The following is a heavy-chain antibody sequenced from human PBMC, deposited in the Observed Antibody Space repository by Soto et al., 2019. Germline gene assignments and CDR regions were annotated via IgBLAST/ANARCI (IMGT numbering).Heavy chain of an antibody. Sequence: QVQLVQSGAEVKKPGSSVKVSCKASGGTFSRYSITWVRQAPGHGLEWIGRIIPIFGIPTYAQKFQGRVTFTADESPSTAYMELSSLRSDDTAVYYCAREDRDRETGLVPAAIDGMDVWGKGTTVTVSS. J-gene: IGHJ6*04. V-gene: IGHV1-69*08. CDR1: GGTFSRYS. CDR2: IIPIFGIP. CDR3: AREDRDRETGLVPAAIDGMDV. D-gene: IGHD2-2*01.